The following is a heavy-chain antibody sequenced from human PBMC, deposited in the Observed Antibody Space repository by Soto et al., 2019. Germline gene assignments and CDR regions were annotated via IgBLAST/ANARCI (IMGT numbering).Heavy chain of an antibody. V-gene: IGHV1-69*02. CDR2: IIPILGIA. Sequence: PVKVSCKASGGTFSSYTISWVRQAPGQGLEWMGRIIPILGIANYAQKFQGRVTITADKSTSTAYMELSSLRSEDTAVYYCAKYYYDSSGYPGGYFQHWCQGTLVTV. J-gene: IGHJ1*01. CDR3: AKYYYDSSGYPGGYFQH. D-gene: IGHD3-22*01. CDR1: GGTFSSYT.